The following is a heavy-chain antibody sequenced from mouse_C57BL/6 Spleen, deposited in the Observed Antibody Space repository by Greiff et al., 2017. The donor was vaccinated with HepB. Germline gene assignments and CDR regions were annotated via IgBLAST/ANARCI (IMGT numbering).Heavy chain of an antibody. CDR2: IYPGSGST. CDR1: GYTFTSYW. J-gene: IGHJ4*01. V-gene: IGHV1-55*01. CDR3: ARRPTVVEAMDY. D-gene: IGHD1-1*01. Sequence: QVQLQQSGAELVKPGASVKMSCKASGYTFTSYWITWVKQRPGQGLEWIGDIYPGSGSTNYNEKFKSKATLTVDTSSSTAYMQLSSLTSEDSAVYYCARRPTVVEAMDYWGQGTSVTVSS.